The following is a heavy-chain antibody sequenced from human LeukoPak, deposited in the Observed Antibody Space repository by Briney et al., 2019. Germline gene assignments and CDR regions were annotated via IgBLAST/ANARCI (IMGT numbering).Heavy chain of an antibody. D-gene: IGHD1/OR15-1a*01. J-gene: IGHJ4*02. CDR2: IRYDGSNK. V-gene: IGHV3-30*02. CDR1: GFTFSSYG. Sequence: PGGSLRLSCAASGFTFSSYGMHWVRQAPGKGLEWVAFIRYDGSNKYYADSVKGRFTISRDNSKNTLYLQMNSLRAEDTAVYYCASHRSRGNTLIYWGQGTLVTVSS. CDR3: ASHRSRGNTLIY.